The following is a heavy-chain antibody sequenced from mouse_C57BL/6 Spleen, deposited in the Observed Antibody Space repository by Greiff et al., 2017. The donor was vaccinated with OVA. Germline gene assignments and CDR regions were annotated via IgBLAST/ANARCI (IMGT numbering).Heavy chain of an antibody. Sequence: EVMLVESGGGLVKPGGSLKLSCAASGFTFSDYGMHWVRQAPEKGLEWVAYISSGSSTIYYADTVKGRFTISRDNAKNTLFLQMTSLRSEDTAMYYCARTKITTVEGGYAMDYWGQGTSVTVSS. J-gene: IGHJ4*01. D-gene: IGHD1-1*01. CDR1: GFTFSDYG. CDR3: ARTKITTVEGGYAMDY. V-gene: IGHV5-17*01. CDR2: ISSGSSTI.